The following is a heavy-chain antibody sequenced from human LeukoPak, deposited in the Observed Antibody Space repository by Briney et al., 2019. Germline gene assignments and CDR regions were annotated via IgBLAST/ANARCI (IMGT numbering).Heavy chain of an antibody. CDR2: ISWNSGSI. CDR3: AKAPSSDYGMDV. D-gene: IGHD6-6*01. CDR1: GFTFDDYA. Sequence: PGRSLRLSCAASGFTFDDYAMHWVRQAPGKGLEWVSGISWNSGSIGYADSVKGRFTISRDNAKNSLYLQMNSLRAEDTALYYCAKAPSSDYGMDVWGQGTTVTVSS. V-gene: IGHV3-9*01. J-gene: IGHJ6*02.